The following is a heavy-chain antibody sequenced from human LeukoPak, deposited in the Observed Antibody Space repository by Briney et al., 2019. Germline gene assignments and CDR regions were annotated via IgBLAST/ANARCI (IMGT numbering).Heavy chain of an antibody. Sequence: SQTLSLTCAISGDSVSINSVTWNWIRQSPSRGLEWLGRTYYRSTWYNDYAVSVRGRITVNPDTSKNQFSLHLNSVTPEDTAVYYCARRLAQYDCFDPWGQGILVTVSS. CDR2: TYYRSTWYN. CDR3: ARRLAQYDCFDP. V-gene: IGHV6-1*01. D-gene: IGHD3-9*01. CDR1: GDSVSINSVT. J-gene: IGHJ5*02.